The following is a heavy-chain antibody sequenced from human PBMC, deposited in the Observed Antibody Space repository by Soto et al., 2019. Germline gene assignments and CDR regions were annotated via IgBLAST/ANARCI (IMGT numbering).Heavy chain of an antibody. CDR1: GGTFSSYA. CDR2: IIPIFGTA. CDR3: ARDSRDYYDSGGSLDAFDI. D-gene: IGHD3-22*01. V-gene: IGHV1-69*13. J-gene: IGHJ3*02. Sequence: SVKVSCKASGGTFSSYAISWVRQAPGQGLEWMGGIIPIFGTANYAQKFQGRVTITADESTSTAYMELSSLRSEDTAVYYCARDSRDYYDSGGSLDAFDIWGQGTMVTVSS.